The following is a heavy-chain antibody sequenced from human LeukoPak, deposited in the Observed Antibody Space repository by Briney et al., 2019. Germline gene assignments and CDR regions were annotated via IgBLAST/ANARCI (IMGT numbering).Heavy chain of an antibody. J-gene: IGHJ5*02. CDR2: IYYSGST. CDR3: ARGGHYGSGNDFRFDP. Sequence: SGTLSLTCTVSGGSISSYYWSWIRQPPGKGLEWIGYIYYSGSTNYNPSLKSRVTISVDTSKNQFSLKLTSVTAADTAVYFCARGGHYGSGNDFRFDPWGQGTLVTVSS. V-gene: IGHV4-59*01. CDR1: GGSISSYY. D-gene: IGHD3-10*01.